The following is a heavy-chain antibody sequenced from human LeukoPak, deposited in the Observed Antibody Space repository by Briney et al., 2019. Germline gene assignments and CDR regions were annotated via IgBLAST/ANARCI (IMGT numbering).Heavy chain of an antibody. CDR2: IYYSGST. V-gene: IGHV4-39*07. D-gene: IGHD3-10*01. CDR3: ARDAVRGVSGYYFDY. J-gene: IGHJ4*02. Sequence: PSETLSLTCTVSGGSISSSSYYWGWIRQPPGKGLEWIGSIYYSGSTYYNPSLKSRVTISVDTSKNQFSLKLSSVTAADTAVYYCARDAVRGVSGYYFDYWGQGTLVTVSS. CDR1: GGSISSSSYY.